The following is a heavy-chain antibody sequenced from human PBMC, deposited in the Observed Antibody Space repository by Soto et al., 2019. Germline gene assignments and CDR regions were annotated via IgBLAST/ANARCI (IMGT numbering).Heavy chain of an antibody. Sequence: WPRQSKGQGLEWMGGIIPIFGTANYAQKFQGRVTITADKPTSTAYMELSSLRSEDTAVYYCARVTTVVTLPGGAVFDIWGQGTMV. D-gene: IGHD4-17*01. J-gene: IGHJ3*02. V-gene: IGHV1-69*06. CDR3: ARVTTVVTLPGGAVFDI. CDR2: IIPIFGTA.